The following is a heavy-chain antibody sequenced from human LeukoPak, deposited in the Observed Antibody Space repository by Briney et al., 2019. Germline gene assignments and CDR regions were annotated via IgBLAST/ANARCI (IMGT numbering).Heavy chain of an antibody. D-gene: IGHD7-27*01. CDR3: ARVRELGMVWAFDI. Sequence: PGGSLRLSCAASGFTFSSYAMHWVRQAPGKGLEWVAVISYDGSNKYYADSVKGRFTISRDNSKNTLYLQMNSLRAEDTTVYYCARVRELGMVWAFDIWGQGTMVTVSS. J-gene: IGHJ3*02. V-gene: IGHV3-30-3*01. CDR1: GFTFSSYA. CDR2: ISYDGSNK.